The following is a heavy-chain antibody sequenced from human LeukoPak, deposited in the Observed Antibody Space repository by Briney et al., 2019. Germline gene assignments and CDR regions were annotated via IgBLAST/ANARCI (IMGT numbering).Heavy chain of an antibody. Sequence: GGSLRLSCVAPGFTFSSYAMHWVRQAPGKGLEYVSAISSNGATTYYANSVKGRFSISRDNSKNTVYLQMGSLRAEDMAVYYCARVYFWSGYFDYWGQGTLVTVSS. CDR1: GFTFSSYA. CDR2: ISSNGATT. D-gene: IGHD3-3*01. CDR3: ARVYFWSGYFDY. V-gene: IGHV3-64*01. J-gene: IGHJ4*02.